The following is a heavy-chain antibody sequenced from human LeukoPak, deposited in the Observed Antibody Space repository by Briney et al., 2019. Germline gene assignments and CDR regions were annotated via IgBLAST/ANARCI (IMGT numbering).Heavy chain of an antibody. CDR1: GYTFTGYY. CDR3: ARARTVDTAMVCIDP. D-gene: IGHD5-18*01. CDR2: INPNSGGT. J-gene: IGHJ5*02. V-gene: IGHV1-2*02. Sequence: GESLKISCKASGYTFTGYYMHWVRQAPGQGLEWMGWINPNSGGTNYAQKFQGRVTMTRDTSISTAYMELSRLRSDDTAVYYCARARTVDTAMVCIDPWGQGTLVTVSS.